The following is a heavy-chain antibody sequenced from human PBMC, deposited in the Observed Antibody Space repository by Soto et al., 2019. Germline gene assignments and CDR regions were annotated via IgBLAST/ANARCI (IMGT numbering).Heavy chain of an antibody. V-gene: IGHV4-59*01. CDR1: GGSISSYY. CDR2: IYYGGST. J-gene: IGHJ5*02. D-gene: IGHD3-10*01. CDR3: ARPLFGRGNWFDP. Sequence: QVQLQESGPGLVKPSETLSLTCTVSGGSISSYYWSWIRQPPGKGLEWIGYIYYGGSTNYNPSLKSRVTISVDTSKNQFSLKLSSVTAADTAVYYCARPLFGRGNWFDPWGQGTLVTVSS.